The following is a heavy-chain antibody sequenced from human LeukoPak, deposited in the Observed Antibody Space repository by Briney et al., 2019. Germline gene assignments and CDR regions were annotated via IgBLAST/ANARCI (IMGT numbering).Heavy chain of an antibody. V-gene: IGHV3-7*01. D-gene: IGHD6-19*01. CDR3: AREGKYSSGWYGYYFDY. CDR2: IKRDGSET. J-gene: IGHJ4*02. Sequence: GGSLRLSCAASGFTFSSYWMSWVRQAPGKGLEWVANIKRDGSETNYVGSVKGRFTISRDDAKNSLYLQMNSLRAEDTAVYYCAREGKYSSGWYGYYFDYWGQGTLVTVSS. CDR1: GFTFSSYW.